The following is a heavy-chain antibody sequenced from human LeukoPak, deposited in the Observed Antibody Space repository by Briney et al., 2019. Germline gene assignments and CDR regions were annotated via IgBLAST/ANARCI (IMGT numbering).Heavy chain of an antibody. J-gene: IGHJ4*02. D-gene: IGHD3-10*01. CDR1: GFTFSSYG. V-gene: IGHV3-30*18. Sequence: GGSLRLSCAASGFTFSSYGMHWVRQAPGKGLEWVAVISYDGSNKYYADSVKGRFTISRDNSKNTLYLQMNSLRAEDTAVYYCAKDQGDSYYYGSGSYHGPDYWGQGTLVTVYS. CDR3: AKDQGDSYYYGSGSYHGPDY. CDR2: ISYDGSNK.